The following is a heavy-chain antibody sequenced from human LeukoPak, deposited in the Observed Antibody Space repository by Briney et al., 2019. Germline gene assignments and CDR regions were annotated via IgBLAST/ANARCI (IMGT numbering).Heavy chain of an antibody. V-gene: IGHV5-51*01. Sequence: GESLQISCKGSGYSFTSYWIGWVRQMPGKGLEWMGIIYPGDSDTRYSPSFQGQVTISADKSISTAYLQWGSLKASDTAMYYCASSARGVEYSSYIGAFDIWGQGTMVTVSS. CDR2: IYPGDSDT. J-gene: IGHJ3*02. CDR3: ASSARGVEYSSYIGAFDI. D-gene: IGHD6-6*01. CDR1: GYSFTSYW.